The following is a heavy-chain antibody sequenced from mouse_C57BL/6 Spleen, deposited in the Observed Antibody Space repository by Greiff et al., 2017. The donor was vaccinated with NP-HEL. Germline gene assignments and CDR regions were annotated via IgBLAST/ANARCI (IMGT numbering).Heavy chain of an antibody. D-gene: IGHD3-3*01. CDR2: IRNKANGYTT. CDR3: ARYGGDVPAFDY. J-gene: IGHJ2*01. V-gene: IGHV7-3*01. CDR1: GFTFTDYY. Sequence: EVKVVESGGGLVQPGGSLSLSCAASGFTFTDYYMSWVRQPPGKALEWLGFIRNKANGYTTEYSASVKGRFTISRDNSQSILYLQMNALRAEDSATYYCARYGGDVPAFDYWGQGTTLTVSS.